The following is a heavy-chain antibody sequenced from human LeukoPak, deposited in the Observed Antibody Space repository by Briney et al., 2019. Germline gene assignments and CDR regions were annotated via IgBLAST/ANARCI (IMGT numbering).Heavy chain of an antibody. V-gene: IGHV3-21*01. D-gene: IGHD6-25*01. CDR2: ISYRISPT. CDR1: GFTFSDCD. Sequence: GGSLRLSCTASGFTFSDCDMNWVRQAPGSGLEWVSAISYRISPTYYADSVKGRFTISRDNAKNSLYLQMDSLSAEDAAVYYWVRAYPPLRTSAAGDHWGQGTLVTVSS. J-gene: IGHJ4*02. CDR3: VRAYPPLRTSAAGDH.